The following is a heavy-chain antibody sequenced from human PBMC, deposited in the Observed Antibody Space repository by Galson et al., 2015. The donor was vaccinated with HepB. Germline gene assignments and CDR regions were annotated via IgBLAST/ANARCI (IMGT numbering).Heavy chain of an antibody. CDR1: GFTFSSYG. CDR3: ARPYSYGYIDAFDI. V-gene: IGHV3-33*01. Sequence: SLRLSCAASGFTFSSYGMHWVRQAPGKGLEWVAVIWYDGSNKYYADSVKGRFTISRDNSKNTLYLQMNSLRAEDTAVYYCARPYSYGYIDAFDIWGQGTMVTVSS. D-gene: IGHD5-18*01. CDR2: IWYDGSNK. J-gene: IGHJ3*02.